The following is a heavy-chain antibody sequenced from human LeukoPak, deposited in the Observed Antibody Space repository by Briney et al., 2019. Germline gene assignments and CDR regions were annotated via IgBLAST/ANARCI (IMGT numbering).Heavy chain of an antibody. J-gene: IGHJ5*02. Sequence: SETLSLTCTVSGGSISSSGYYWGWIRQPPGKGLEWFGTIYFDGKTYYNGSRRSRLTISVDPPKNQFSLRLSSVTATDTAVYYCARLFYYDSSGNYGSNWFDPWGQGTLVTVSS. V-gene: IGHV4-39*01. CDR1: GGSISSSGYY. D-gene: IGHD3-22*01. CDR2: IYFDGKT. CDR3: ARLFYYDSSGNYGSNWFDP.